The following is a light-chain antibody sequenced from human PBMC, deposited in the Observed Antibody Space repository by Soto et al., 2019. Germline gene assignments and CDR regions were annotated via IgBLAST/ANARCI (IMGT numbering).Light chain of an antibody. J-gene: IGLJ1*01. Sequence: QSVLTQPASVSGSPGQSITISCTGTSSDVGSYNLVSWYQQHPGKAPKLMIYEVTKRPSGVPDRVSASKSGNTASLTVSGLRAEDEADYYCSSYAGSNNFVFGSGTKLTVL. CDR3: SSYAGSNNFV. CDR1: SSDVGSYNL. V-gene: IGLV2-8*01. CDR2: EVT.